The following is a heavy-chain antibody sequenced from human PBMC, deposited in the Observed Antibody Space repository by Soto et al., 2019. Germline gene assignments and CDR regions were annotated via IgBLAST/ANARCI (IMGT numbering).Heavy chain of an antibody. J-gene: IGHJ4*02. CDR1: GGTFRDYG. V-gene: IGHV1-69*01. Sequence: QVQLVQSGAEVKKPGSSVKVSCKASGGTFRDYGINWVRQAPGQGLEWMGGIITIFGTANYAQKFQGRVTITADESTSTAYMELSSLRSEDTAAYYCARRSLDPPRYYFDYWGQGTLVTVSS. D-gene: IGHD1-1*01. CDR2: IITIFGTA. CDR3: ARRSLDPPRYYFDY.